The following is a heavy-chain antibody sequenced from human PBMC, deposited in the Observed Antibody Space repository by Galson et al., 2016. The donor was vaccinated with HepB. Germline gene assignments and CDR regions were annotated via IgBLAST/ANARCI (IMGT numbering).Heavy chain of an antibody. J-gene: IGHJ4*02. CDR2: TRNKANSYTT. V-gene: IGHV3-72*01. CDR3: ARVVGSLGGSPYCGGDCSYSFDY. D-gene: IGHD2-21*02. Sequence: SLRLSCAASGFTFSEHYMDWVRQAPGKGLEWVGRTRNKANSYTTEYAASVKGRFTISRDDSKNSLYLRMNSLKTEDTAVYYCARVVGSLGGSPYCGGDCSYSFDYWGQGTLVTVSS. CDR1: GFTFSEHY.